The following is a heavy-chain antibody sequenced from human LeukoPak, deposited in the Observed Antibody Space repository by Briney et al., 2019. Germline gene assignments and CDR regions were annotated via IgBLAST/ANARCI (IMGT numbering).Heavy chain of an antibody. Sequence: PGGSLRLSCAASGFTFDDYAMHWVRQAPGKGLEWVSGISWNSGSIGYADSVKGRFTISRDNAKNSLYLQMNSLRAEDTALYYCAKDTKYCSVPYYFDYWGQGTLVTVSS. D-gene: IGHD2-21*02. CDR3: AKDTKYCSVPYYFDY. J-gene: IGHJ4*02. CDR2: ISWNSGSI. CDR1: GFTFDDYA. V-gene: IGHV3-9*01.